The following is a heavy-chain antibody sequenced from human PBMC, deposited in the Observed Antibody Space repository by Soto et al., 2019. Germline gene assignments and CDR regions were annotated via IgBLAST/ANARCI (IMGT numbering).Heavy chain of an antibody. Sequence: AASVKVSCKASGYTFTSYGIHWVRQAPGQRLEWMGWINAANGDTKYSPKFQGRVTITRDTSASTAYMELSSLRSEDTAVYYCVRRHVSATGIDWFDLWGQGTQVTVSS. CDR1: GYTFTSYG. CDR2: INAANGDT. D-gene: IGHD6-13*01. V-gene: IGHV1-3*01. J-gene: IGHJ5*02. CDR3: VRRHVSATGIDWFDL.